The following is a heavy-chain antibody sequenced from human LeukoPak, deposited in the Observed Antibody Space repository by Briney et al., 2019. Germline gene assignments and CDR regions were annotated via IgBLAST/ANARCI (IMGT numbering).Heavy chain of an antibody. CDR3: ARDRAGSGWYLDY. V-gene: IGHV3-53*01. CDR1: GFTVSSNY. CDR2: IYSGGST. D-gene: IGHD6-19*01. J-gene: IGHJ4*02. Sequence: GGSLRLPCAASGFTVSSNYMSWVRQAPGKGLEWVSIIYSGGSTYYADSVKGRFTISRDNSKNTPYLQMNSLRAEDTAVYYCARDRAGSGWYLDYWGQGTLVTVSS.